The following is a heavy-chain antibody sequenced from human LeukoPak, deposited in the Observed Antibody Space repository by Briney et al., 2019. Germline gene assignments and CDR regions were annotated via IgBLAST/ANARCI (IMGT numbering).Heavy chain of an antibody. CDR2: IKEDGSET. CDR3: ARVGQSAGDY. CDR1: GFSFSSYW. V-gene: IGHV3-7*01. J-gene: IGHJ4*02. Sequence: AGGSLRLSCAASGFSFSSYWMSWVRQTPGKGLEWVAHIKEDGSETDYVDSVKGRFTISRDNAKNSLYLQMNSLRAEDSAVYYCARVGQSAGDYWGQGTLVTVSS.